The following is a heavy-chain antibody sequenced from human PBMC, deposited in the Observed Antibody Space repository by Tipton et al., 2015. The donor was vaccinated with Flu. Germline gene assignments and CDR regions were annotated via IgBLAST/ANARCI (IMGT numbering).Heavy chain of an antibody. CDR1: GGSISSFY. J-gene: IGHJ4*02. CDR3: SRGFRPAPGGW. D-gene: IGHD2-15*01. Sequence: TLSLTCTVSGGSISSFYWSWIRQPPGKGLEWLGLIHYTGSTSYNPSLNGRLTISADTSKNQFSLKLSSVTAADTAIYYCSRGFRPAPGGWWGRGTLVTVSS. CDR2: IHYTGST. V-gene: IGHV4-59*01.